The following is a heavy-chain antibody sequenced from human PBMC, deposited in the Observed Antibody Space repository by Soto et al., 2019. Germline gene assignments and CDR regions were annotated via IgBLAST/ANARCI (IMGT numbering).Heavy chain of an antibody. J-gene: IGHJ4*02. CDR2: IIPILGIA. CDR3: ARDYSSGYYSAYFDY. CDR1: GGTFSSYT. D-gene: IGHD3-22*01. V-gene: IGHV1-69*04. Sequence: VKVSCKASGGTFSSYTISWVRQAPGQGLEWMGRIIPILGIANYAQKFQGRVTITADKSTSTAYMELSSLRSEDTAVYYCARDYSSGYYSAYFDYWGQGTLVTVSS.